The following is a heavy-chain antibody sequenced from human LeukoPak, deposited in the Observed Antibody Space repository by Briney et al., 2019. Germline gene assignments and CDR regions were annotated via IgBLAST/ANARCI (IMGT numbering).Heavy chain of an antibody. D-gene: IGHD3-3*01. CDR2: INHSGST. Sequence: SETLSLTCAVYGGSFSGYYWSWIRQPPGKGLEWIGEINHSGSTNYNPSLKSRVTISVDTSKNQFSLKPSSVTAADTAVYYCARSDFWSGYSLDYWGQGTLVTVSS. CDR1: GGSFSGYY. J-gene: IGHJ4*02. CDR3: ARSDFWSGYSLDY. V-gene: IGHV4-34*01.